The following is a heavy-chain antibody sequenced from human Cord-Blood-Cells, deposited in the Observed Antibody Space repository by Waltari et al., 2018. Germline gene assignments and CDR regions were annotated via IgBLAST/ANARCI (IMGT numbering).Heavy chain of an antibody. CDR3: ARDLEGELVSAR. CDR1: GYTFTGYY. D-gene: IGHD1-1*01. CDR2: INPKSGGT. Sequence: QVQLVQSGAEVKKPGASVKVSCKASGYTFTGYYMLWVRQAPGQGLEWMGWINPKSGGTNYAQKLQGRVTMTRDTSISTAYMELSRLRSDDTAVYYCARDLEGELVSARWGQGTLVTVSS. V-gene: IGHV1-2*02. J-gene: IGHJ4*02.